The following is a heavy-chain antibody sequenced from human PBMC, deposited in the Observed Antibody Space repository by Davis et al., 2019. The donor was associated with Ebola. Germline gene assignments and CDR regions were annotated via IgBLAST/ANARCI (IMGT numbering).Heavy chain of an antibody. J-gene: IGHJ5*02. CDR1: GGSISSYY. Sequence: ESLKISCTVSGGSISSYYWSWIRQPAGKGLEWIGRIYTSGSTNYNPSLKSRVTMSVDTSKNQFSLKLSSVTAADTAVYYCARDRSGGWFDPWGQGTLVTVSS. D-gene: IGHD2-15*01. V-gene: IGHV4-4*07. CDR3: ARDRSGGWFDP. CDR2: IYTSGST.